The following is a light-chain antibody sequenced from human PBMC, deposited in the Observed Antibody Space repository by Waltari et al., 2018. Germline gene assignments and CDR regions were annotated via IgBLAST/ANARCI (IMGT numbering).Light chain of an antibody. V-gene: IGKV3-15*01. CDR2: GAS. Sequence: EIVMTQSPVTLSVSPGERATLSCRASQSGGTKLAWYQQKPGQAPRLLIYGASTRATGIAARFSGRGSGTEFTLTISSLQPDDFATYYCQHYSHSSPWTFGQGTKVEIK. J-gene: IGKJ1*01. CDR1: QSGGTK. CDR3: QHYSHSSPWT.